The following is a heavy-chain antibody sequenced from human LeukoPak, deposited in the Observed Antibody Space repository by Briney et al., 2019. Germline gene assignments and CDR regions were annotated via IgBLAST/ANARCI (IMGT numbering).Heavy chain of an antibody. Sequence: GGSLRLSCAASGFTFTAYAMTWVRQAPGKGLEWVSYISSSGSTIYYADSVKGRFTISRDNAKNSLYLQMNSLRAEDTAVYHCASESYSSSWPRGGNWCDLRGQGTLVTVSS. CDR1: GFTFTAYA. CDR3: ASESYSSSWPRGGNWCDL. CDR2: ISSSGSTI. V-gene: IGHV3-11*04. J-gene: IGHJ5*02. D-gene: IGHD6-13*01.